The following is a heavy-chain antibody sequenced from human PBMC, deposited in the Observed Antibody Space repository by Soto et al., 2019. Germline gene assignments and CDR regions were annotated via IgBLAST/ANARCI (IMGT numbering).Heavy chain of an antibody. V-gene: IGHV4-4*02. CDR2: VYHSGST. CDR1: GGSTSSGDW. D-gene: IGHD4-17*01. CDR3: ARMGSPVTTDRLDS. Sequence: QVQLQESGPGLVKPSGTLSLTCAVSGGSTSSGDWWSGVRQPPGKGLEWIGEVYHSGSTNQKPSLASRVTMAVDKTKNQFSLNMNSVTAADTAVYYCARMGSPVTTDRLDSWGQGILVTVSS. J-gene: IGHJ4*02.